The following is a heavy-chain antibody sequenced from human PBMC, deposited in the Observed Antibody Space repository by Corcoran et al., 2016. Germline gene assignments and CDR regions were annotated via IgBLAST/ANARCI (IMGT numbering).Heavy chain of an antibody. CDR3: ASETISLFDY. D-gene: IGHD3-10*01. CDR2: TYYRSQWYT. CDR1: GDSVSSNSAA. Sequence: QVQLQQSGPGLVKSSQTLSLPCAISGDSVSSNSAAWNWIRLSPSRGLEWLGRTYYRSQWYTDYAVSVKSRITINPDTSKNQFSLQLNSVTPEDTSVYYCASETISLFDYWGQGTLVTVSS. V-gene: IGHV6-1*01. J-gene: IGHJ4*02.